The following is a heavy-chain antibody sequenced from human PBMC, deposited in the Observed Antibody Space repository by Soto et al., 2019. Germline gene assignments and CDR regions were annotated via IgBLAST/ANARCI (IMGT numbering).Heavy chain of an antibody. CDR1: GFTFTSYG. CDR2: IWYDGSNK. CDR3: ARAARYYYFWSGPLLNYYYPGMDV. V-gene: IGHV3-33*01. J-gene: IGHJ6*02. Sequence: AGSLSLSCAASGFTFTSYGMHWVRHAPGKGLEWVAVIWYDGSNKYYADSVKGRFTISRDNSKNTLYLQMNSLRAEDTAVYYSARAARYYYFWSGPLLNYYYPGMDVWGQGTTVTVSS. D-gene: IGHD3-3*01.